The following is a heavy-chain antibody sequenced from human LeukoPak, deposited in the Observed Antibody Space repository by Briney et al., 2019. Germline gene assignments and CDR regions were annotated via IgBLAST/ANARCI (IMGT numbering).Heavy chain of an antibody. V-gene: IGHV3-23*01. Sequence: GGSLRLSCAASGFTFSSYGMSWVRQAPGKGLEWVSAISGSGGSTYYADSVKGRFTISRDNSKSTLYLQMNSLRAEDTAVYYCAELGITMIGGVWGKGTTVTISS. D-gene: IGHD3-10*02. CDR2: ISGSGGST. CDR1: GFTFSSYG. CDR3: AELGITMIGGV. J-gene: IGHJ6*04.